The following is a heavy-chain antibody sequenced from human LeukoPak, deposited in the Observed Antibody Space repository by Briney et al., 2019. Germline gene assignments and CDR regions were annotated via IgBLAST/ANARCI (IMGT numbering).Heavy chain of an antibody. CDR2: ISYDGSNK. CDR1: RFTFSSYG. CDR3: AKDLRGCSSTSCYEGTN. D-gene: IGHD2-2*01. J-gene: IGHJ4*02. V-gene: IGHV3-30*18. Sequence: PGRSLRLSCAASRFTFSSYGMHWVRQAPGKGLEWVAVISYDGSNKYYADSVKGRFTISRDNSKNTLYLQMNSLGAEDTAVYYCAKDLRGCSSTSCYEGTNWGQGTLVTVSS.